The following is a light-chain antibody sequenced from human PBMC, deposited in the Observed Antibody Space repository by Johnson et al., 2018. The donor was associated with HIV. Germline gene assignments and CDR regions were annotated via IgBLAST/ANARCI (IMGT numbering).Light chain of an antibody. Sequence: QSVLTQPPSVSAAPGQKVTIYCSGSSSNIGNNYVSWYQQVPGTAPKLLIFDNNKRPSGIPDRFSGSKSGTSATLGITGLQTGDEADYYCGPWDSSLRGGFFGTGTKVTVL. CDR1: SSNIGNNY. CDR3: GPWDSSLRGGF. CDR2: DNN. V-gene: IGLV1-51*01. J-gene: IGLJ1*01.